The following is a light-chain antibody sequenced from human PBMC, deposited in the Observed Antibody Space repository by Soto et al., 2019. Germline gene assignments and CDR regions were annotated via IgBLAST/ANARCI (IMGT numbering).Light chain of an antibody. CDR3: LQYGSSPPLT. CDR2: GAV. J-gene: IGKJ4*01. CDR1: QSVSSSF. Sequence: EFVLTQSPGTLSLSPGERATLSCRASQSVSSSFLAWYQQKPGQAHRILIYGAVTRATGIPDRFSGSGSGTDFTLTISILEPEDFAVYYCLQYGSSPPLTFGGGTTVEIK. V-gene: IGKV3-20*01.